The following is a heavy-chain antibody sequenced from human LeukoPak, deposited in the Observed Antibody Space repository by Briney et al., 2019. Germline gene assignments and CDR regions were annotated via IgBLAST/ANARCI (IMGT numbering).Heavy chain of an antibody. CDR2: ISSSADST. Sequence: GGSLRLSCEASGFTFSSYAMSWVRQAPGKGLAWVSVISSSADSTYYADSVKGRFTISRDNSKNTLYLQMNNLRAEDTAVYYCAKPLEKYTYGGNFDYWGQGILVTASS. V-gene: IGHV3-23*01. CDR3: AKPLEKYTYGGNFDY. CDR1: GFTFSSYA. D-gene: IGHD4-23*01. J-gene: IGHJ4*02.